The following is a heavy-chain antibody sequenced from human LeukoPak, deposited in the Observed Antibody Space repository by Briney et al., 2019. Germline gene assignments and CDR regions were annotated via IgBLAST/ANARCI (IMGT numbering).Heavy chain of an antibody. CDR2: MRGKANRYAT. J-gene: IGHJ4*02. CDR3: TTYIHDPYYFDY. Sequence: GGSLRLSCAASRFTFSGSAMHWVRQACGKGLEGVGRMRGKANRYATAYAASVKGRFTISRDDSTNTAYLQMNSLKTEDTAVYYCTTYIHDPYYFDYWGQGTLVTVSS. CDR1: RFTFSGSA. V-gene: IGHV3-73*01. D-gene: IGHD3-16*01.